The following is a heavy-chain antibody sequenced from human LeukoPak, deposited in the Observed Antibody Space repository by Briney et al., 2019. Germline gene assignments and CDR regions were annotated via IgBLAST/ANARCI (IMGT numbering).Heavy chain of an antibody. Sequence: SETLSLTCSVSGASITSSYWSWLRQPPGEGLEYIGYIYTSGVTNYNPSLKSRVTMSMDTSKNQFSLTLTSVTAADTALSYCARSARLPDSWGQGILVTVSS. CDR1: GASITSSY. V-gene: IGHV4-4*09. CDR3: ARSARLPDS. J-gene: IGHJ5*01. CDR2: IYTSGVT.